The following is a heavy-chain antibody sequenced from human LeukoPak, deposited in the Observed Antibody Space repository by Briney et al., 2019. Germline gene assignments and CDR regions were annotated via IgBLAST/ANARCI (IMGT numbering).Heavy chain of an antibody. Sequence: PGGSLRLSCAASGFTFSSYSMNWVRQAPGKGLEWVSSISSSSSYIYYADSVKGRFTISRDNAKNSLYPQLNSLRAEDTAVYYCARDVSSGRARRAFDIWGQGTMVTVSS. V-gene: IGHV3-21*01. J-gene: IGHJ3*02. CDR3: ARDVSSGRARRAFDI. D-gene: IGHD1-26*01. CDR2: ISSSSSYI. CDR1: GFTFSSYS.